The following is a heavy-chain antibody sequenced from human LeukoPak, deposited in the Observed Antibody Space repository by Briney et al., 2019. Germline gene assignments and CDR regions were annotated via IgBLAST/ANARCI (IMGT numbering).Heavy chain of an antibody. CDR3: ARGGPDHAFDI. V-gene: IGHV3-74*01. J-gene: IGHJ3*02. D-gene: IGHD1-14*01. Sequence: GGSLRLSCAASGFSFSSFRMYCVRQVPGKGLVYVSRVNNEGTGTTYADSVKGRFTISRDNAKNTVYLQMNSLRDEDTAVYYCARGGPDHAFDIWGQGTMVTVSS. CDR1: GFSFSSFR. CDR2: VNNEGTGT.